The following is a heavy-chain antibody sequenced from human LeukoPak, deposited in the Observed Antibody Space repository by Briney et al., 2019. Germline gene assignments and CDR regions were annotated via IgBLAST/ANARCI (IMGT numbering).Heavy chain of an antibody. D-gene: IGHD6-19*01. CDR2: IYSGGST. V-gene: IGHV3-66*01. J-gene: IGHJ2*01. CDR1: GFTFSSYS. Sequence: GGSLRLSCAASGFTFSSYSMSWVRQAPGKGLEWVSVIYSGGSTYYADSVKGRFTISRDNSKNTLYLQMNSLRAEDTAVYYCAREVGYSSGWFHGANWYFDLWGRGTLVTVSS. CDR3: AREVGYSSGWFHGANWYFDL.